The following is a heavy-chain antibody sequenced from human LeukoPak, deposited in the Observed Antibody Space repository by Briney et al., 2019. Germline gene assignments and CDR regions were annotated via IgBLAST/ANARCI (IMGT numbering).Heavy chain of an antibody. CDR3: AREGYCSGGSCYRPGWFDP. CDR1: GYTFTSYG. D-gene: IGHD2-15*01. J-gene: IGHJ5*02. CDR2: ISAYNGNT. V-gene: IGHV1-18*01. Sequence: ASVKVSCKASGYTFTSYGIRGVRQAPGQGLEWRGWISAYNGNTNYAQKLQGRVRMDTDPSARTAYIELGSLRYADPAVYYCAREGYCSGGSCYRPGWFDPWGQGTVVSVSS.